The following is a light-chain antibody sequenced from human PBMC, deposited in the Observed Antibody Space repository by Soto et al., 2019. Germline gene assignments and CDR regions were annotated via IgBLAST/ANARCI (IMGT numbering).Light chain of an antibody. CDR3: QSYASSLSGVV. CDR1: NSNIGAAYD. CDR2: GSN. J-gene: IGLJ2*01. V-gene: IGLV1-40*01. Sequence: QSVLTQPHSVSASLEPGVTISCTWGNSNIGAAYDVHCCKQLTATAPKLLIYGSNNRPSGVPDRFSVSKSGTSASLAITGLQAEDEANYYCQSYASSLSGVVCGGGTKVPVL.